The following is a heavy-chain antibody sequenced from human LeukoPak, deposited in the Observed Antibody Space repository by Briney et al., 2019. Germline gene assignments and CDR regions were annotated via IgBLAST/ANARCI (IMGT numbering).Heavy chain of an antibody. Sequence: GGSLRLSCAASGFTFSSYSMNWVRQAPGKGLEWVSSISSSSSYIYYADSVKGRFTISRDNAKNSLYLQMNSLRAEDTAVYYCAKERERSGYGAYYFDYWGQGTLVTVSS. CDR1: GFTFSSYS. V-gene: IGHV3-21*01. CDR3: AKERERSGYGAYYFDY. CDR2: ISSSSSYI. J-gene: IGHJ4*02. D-gene: IGHD3-3*01.